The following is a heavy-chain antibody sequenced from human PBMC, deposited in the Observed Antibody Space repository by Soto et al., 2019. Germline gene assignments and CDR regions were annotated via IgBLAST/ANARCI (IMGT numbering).Heavy chain of an antibody. Sequence: EVQLLESGGGLVQPGGSLRLFCAASGFTFSNYAMTWVRQAPGKGLEWVSTLTSGGSTYFGDTVKGRFTISRDNSKSTLYLQMNSLKAEDTAVYYCAKTDKFVSQSSGWANRFDYWGQRTLVTVYS. CDR2: LTSGGST. J-gene: IGHJ4*02. D-gene: IGHD6-19*01. V-gene: IGHV3-23*01. CDR1: GFTFSNYA. CDR3: AKTDKFVSQSSGWANRFDY.